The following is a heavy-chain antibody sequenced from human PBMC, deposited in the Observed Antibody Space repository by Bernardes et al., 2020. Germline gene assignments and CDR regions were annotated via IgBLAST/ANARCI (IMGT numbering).Heavy chain of an antibody. J-gene: IGHJ4*01. CDR2: INSPGRA. Sequence: GGSLRLSCAASGFTFDRFVFNWVRQAPGKGLEWVSSINSPGRAFYADSVKGRFIISRDNSKETVVLQMNSLRADDSAIYYCSKALRLGELSFLPDYWGQGTLVTVSS. CDR3: SKALRLGELSFLPDY. D-gene: IGHD3-16*02. CDR1: GFTFDRFV. V-gene: IGHV3-23*01.